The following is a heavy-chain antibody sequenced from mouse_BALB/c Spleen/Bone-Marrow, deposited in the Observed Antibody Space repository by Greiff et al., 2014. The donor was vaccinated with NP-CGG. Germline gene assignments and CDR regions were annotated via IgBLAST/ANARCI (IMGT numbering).Heavy chain of an antibody. CDR1: DYSFTDYY. V-gene: IGHV1S34*01. D-gene: IGHD1-1*01. CDR3: ARSEGIYYYGSSYALDY. J-gene: IGHJ4*01. Sequence: LVKTGASVKISCKASDYSFTDYYMHWGKQTHGKSLEWVGNISCYNGATSYNQKFKGKATFTVDTSSSTAYMQFSSLTSEDSAVYYCARSEGIYYYGSSYALDYWGQGTSVTVSS. CDR2: ISCYNGAT.